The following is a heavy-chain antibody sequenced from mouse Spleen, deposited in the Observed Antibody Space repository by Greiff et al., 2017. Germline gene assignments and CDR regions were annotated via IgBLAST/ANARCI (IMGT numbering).Heavy chain of an antibody. CDR2: ISSGGSYT. CDR3: ARHRYDV. CDR1: GFAFSSYD. Sequence: EVKLMESGGGLVKPGGSLKLSCAASGFAFSSYDMSWVRQTPEKRLEWVATISSGGSYTYYPDSVKGRFTISRDNARNTLYLQMSSLRSEDTALYYCARHRYDVWGQGTLVTVSA. J-gene: IGHJ3*01. V-gene: IGHV5-9*02. D-gene: IGHD2-14*01.